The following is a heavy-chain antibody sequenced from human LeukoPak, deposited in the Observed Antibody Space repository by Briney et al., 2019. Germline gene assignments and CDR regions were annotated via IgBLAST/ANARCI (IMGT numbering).Heavy chain of an antibody. J-gene: IGHJ4*02. CDR3: TRGQTPYY. V-gene: IGHV3-49*04. CDR1: GFTFSRYS. CDR2: IRSNLYGGTP. Sequence: GGSLRLSCAASGFTFSRYSLTWVRQAPGKGLEWVGFIRSNLYGGTPEYAASVKGRFTISRDDSNSIAYLEMDSLKTDDTAVYYCTRGQTPYYWGQGTLVTVSS.